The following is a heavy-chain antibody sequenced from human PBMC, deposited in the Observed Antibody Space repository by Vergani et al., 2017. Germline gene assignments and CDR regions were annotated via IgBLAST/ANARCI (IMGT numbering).Heavy chain of an antibody. V-gene: IGHV4-59*01. D-gene: IGHD1-14*01. CDR2: VYYSGST. CDR1: RVSISSYY. CDR3: ARGGSTITTFRKNWFDP. J-gene: IGHJ5*02. Sequence: QVQLQESGPGLVKPSETLFLTCTVSRVSISSYYWSWIRQPPGKGLEWIGQVYYSGSTIYNPSLKSRVTISVNVSKDQFSLKLTSVTAADTAFYYCARGGSTITTFRKNWFDPWGQGTLVIVSS.